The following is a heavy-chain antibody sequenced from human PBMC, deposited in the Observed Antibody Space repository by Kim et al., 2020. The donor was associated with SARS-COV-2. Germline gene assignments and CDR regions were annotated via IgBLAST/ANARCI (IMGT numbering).Heavy chain of an antibody. Sequence: ASVKVSCKASGYSFTTFPMNWVRQAPGQGLEWMGWISTNTANPTYAQGFTGRFFFSLDTSVSTAYLQISSLEAEDTAVYFCARGAAAGRYYFDYWGQGTLVTVSS. CDR2: ISTNTANP. J-gene: IGHJ4*02. CDR1: GYSFTTFP. V-gene: IGHV7-4-1*02. CDR3: ARGAAAGRYYFDY. D-gene: IGHD6-13*01.